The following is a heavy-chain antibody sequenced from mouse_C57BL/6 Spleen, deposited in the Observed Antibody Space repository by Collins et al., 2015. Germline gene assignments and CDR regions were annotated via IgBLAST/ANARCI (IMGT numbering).Heavy chain of an antibody. J-gene: IGHJ3*01. V-gene: IGHV1-15*01. CDR2: IDPETGGT. CDR3: TRRYDGYSFAY. Sequence: QVQLQQSGAELVRPGASVTLSCEASGYTFTDYEMHWVKQTPVHGLEWIGAIDPETGGTAYNQKFKGKAILTADKSSSTPYMELRSLTSEDSAVYYCTRRYDGYSFAYWGQGTLVTVSA. CDR1: GYTFTDYE. D-gene: IGHD2-3*01.